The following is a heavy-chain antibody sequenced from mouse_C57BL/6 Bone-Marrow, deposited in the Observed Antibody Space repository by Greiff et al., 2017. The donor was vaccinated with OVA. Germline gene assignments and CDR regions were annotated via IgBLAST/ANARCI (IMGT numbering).Heavy chain of an antibody. J-gene: IGHJ4*01. V-gene: IGHV5-4*01. CDR1: GFTFSSYA. CDR3: ARDLIPMDY. CDR2: ISDGGSYT. Sequence: EVKLVESGGGLVKPGGSLKLSCAASGFTFSSYAMSWVSQTPEKRLEWVATISDGGSYTYYTDNVKGRFTFSSDNPKNNLYLQMSQLKSEDKSMDNCARDLIPMDYWGQGTSVTVSS.